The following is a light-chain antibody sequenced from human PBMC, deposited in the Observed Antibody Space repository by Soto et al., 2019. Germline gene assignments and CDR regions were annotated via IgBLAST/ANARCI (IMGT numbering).Light chain of an antibody. J-gene: IGKJ5*01. CDR1: QSVSSSY. Sequence: ELVWTQSPGTLSLSPGERATLSCRASQSVSSSYLAWYQQKRGQAPRLLIYGASSRATGIPVRFSGSGSGTEFTLTISGLQSEDFGVYLCQQYNNRPPITFGQGTRLEIK. CDR2: GAS. CDR3: QQYNNRPPIT. V-gene: IGKV3-20*01.